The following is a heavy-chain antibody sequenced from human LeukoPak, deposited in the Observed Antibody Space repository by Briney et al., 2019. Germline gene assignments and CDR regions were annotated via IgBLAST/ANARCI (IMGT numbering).Heavy chain of an antibody. CDR3: ARDSRITIIVVAPPYAFDI. V-gene: IGHV1-69*04. CDR1: GGTFSSYA. Sequence: ASVKVSCKASGGTFSSYAISWVRQAPGQGLEWMGRIIPILGIANYAQKFQGRVTISTAYMELSSLRSEDTAVYYCARDSRITIIVVAPPYAFDIWGQGTMVTVSS. CDR2: IIPILGIA. D-gene: IGHD3-22*01. J-gene: IGHJ3*02.